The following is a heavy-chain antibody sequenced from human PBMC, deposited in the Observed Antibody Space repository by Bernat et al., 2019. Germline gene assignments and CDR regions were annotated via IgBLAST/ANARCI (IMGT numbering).Heavy chain of an antibody. CDR3: ARDGWHTGTSCSVYNWFDP. D-gene: IGHD2-2*01. CDR2: IWSDGSRK. Sequence: QVQLVESGGGVVQPGGSLRLSCAASGFTFSDYAMHWVRQAPGKGLEWVAVIWSDGSRKYFGNSVKGRFTISRDNSENTVYLQMDSLRAEDTAVYHCARDGWHTGTSCSVYNWFDPWGQGTLVTVSS. CDR1: GFTFSDYA. V-gene: IGHV3-33*01. J-gene: IGHJ5*02.